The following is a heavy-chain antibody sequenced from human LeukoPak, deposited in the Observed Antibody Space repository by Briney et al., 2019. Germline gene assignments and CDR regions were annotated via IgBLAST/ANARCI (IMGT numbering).Heavy chain of an antibody. D-gene: IGHD2-21*02. CDR3: AKGNIVVVTANYYFDY. CDR2: ISGSGGST. J-gene: IGHJ4*02. V-gene: IGHV3-23*01. Sequence: PGGSLRLSCAASGFTFSSYAMSWVRRAPGKGLEWVSAISGSGGSTYYADSVRGRFTISRDNSKNTLYLQMNSLRAEDTAVYYCAKGNIVVVTANYYFDYWGQGTLVTVSS. CDR1: GFTFSSYA.